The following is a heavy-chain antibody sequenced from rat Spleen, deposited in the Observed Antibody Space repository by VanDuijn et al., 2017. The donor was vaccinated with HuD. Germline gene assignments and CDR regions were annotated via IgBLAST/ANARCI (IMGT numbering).Heavy chain of an antibody. CDR3: ARELDQFDF. V-gene: IGHV5S23*01. CDR1: EFTFSNYD. CDR2: ISPSGGST. Sequence: EVQLVESGGGLVQPGRSLRLSCAASEFTFSNYDMAWVRQAPTRGLEWVASISPSGGSTYYRDSVKGRFTASRDNAKSTLSLQMDSLRSEDTATYYCARELDQFDFWGQGVLVTVSS. J-gene: IGHJ2*01.